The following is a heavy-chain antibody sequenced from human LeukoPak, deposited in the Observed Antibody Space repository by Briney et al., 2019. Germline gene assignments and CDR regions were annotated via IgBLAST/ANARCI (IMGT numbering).Heavy chain of an antibody. V-gene: IGHV5-10-1*01. CDR3: ARHLSYNSGWYRTYYFDY. J-gene: IGHJ4*02. CDR1: GYSFTSYW. CDR2: IDPSDSYT. D-gene: IGHD6-19*01. Sequence: GESLKISCKGSGYSFTSYWISWVRQMPGKGLEWMGRIDPSDSYTNYSPSFQGHVTISADKSISTAYLQWSSLKASDTAMYYCARHLSYNSGWYRTYYFDYWGQGTLVTVSS.